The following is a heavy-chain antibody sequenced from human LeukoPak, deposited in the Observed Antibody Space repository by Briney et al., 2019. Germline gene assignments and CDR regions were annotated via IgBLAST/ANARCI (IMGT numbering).Heavy chain of an antibody. Sequence: SVKVSCKASGGTFSSYAISWVRQAPGQGLEWMGGIIPIFGTANYAQKFQGRVTITADESTSTAYMELSSLRSEDTAVYYCASDYYDSSGYYYALDYWGQGTLVTVSS. D-gene: IGHD3-22*01. CDR3: ASDYYDSSGYYYALDY. V-gene: IGHV1-69*13. CDR1: GGTFSSYA. J-gene: IGHJ4*02. CDR2: IIPIFGTA.